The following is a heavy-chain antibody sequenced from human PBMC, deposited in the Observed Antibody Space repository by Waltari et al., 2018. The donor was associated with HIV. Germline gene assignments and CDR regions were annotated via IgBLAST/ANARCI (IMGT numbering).Heavy chain of an antibody. CDR1: GFHVENFV. D-gene: IGHD2-21*02. Sequence: EVQLVVSGGGLVQPGRSLRLSLAAPGFHVENFVMHWVRQCPGKGLEWVSLISSNSKTKVYADSVKGRFTISRDNARDSLYLQMNSLRVEDTAFYYCACSDEYYGGDGGAFDIWSQGTMVTVSS. CDR2: ISSNSKTK. CDR3: ACSDEYYGGDGGAFDI. J-gene: IGHJ3*02. V-gene: IGHV3-9*01.